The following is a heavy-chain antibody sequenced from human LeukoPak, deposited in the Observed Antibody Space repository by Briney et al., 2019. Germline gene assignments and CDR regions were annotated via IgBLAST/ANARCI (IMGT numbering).Heavy chain of an antibody. Sequence: GASVKVSCKASGYTFTSYYMHWVRQAPGQGLEWMGIINPSGGSTSYAQKFQGRVTMTRDTSTSTVYMELSSLRSEDTAVYYCARHYDILTGPRVYYYYGMDVWGQGTTVTVSS. CDR2: INPSGGST. CDR1: GYTFTSYY. V-gene: IGHV1-46*01. J-gene: IGHJ6*02. D-gene: IGHD3-9*01. CDR3: ARHYDILTGPRVYYYYGMDV.